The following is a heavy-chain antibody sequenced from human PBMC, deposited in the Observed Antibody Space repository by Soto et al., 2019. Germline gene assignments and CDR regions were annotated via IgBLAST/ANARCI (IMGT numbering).Heavy chain of an antibody. V-gene: IGHV3-23*01. J-gene: IGHJ4*02. CDR3: AKDSYCSSTSCYTDPFDY. Sequence: PGGSLRLSCAASGFTFSLYGMSWVRQAPGRGLEWVSGISHSGSDTYYADSVKGRFTISRDNSKNTLYLQMNSLRAEDTAVYYCAKDSYCSSTSCYTDPFDYWGQGTLVTVSS. CDR1: GFTFSLYG. D-gene: IGHD2-2*02. CDR2: ISHSGSDT.